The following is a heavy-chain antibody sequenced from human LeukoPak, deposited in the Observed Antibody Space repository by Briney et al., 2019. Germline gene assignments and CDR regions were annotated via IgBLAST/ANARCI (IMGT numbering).Heavy chain of an antibody. CDR2: MNPNSGNK. CDR1: GYTFTSYD. D-gene: IGHD3-10*01. V-gene: IGHV1-8*01. CDR3: AKDGIWFGELLFTDSYFDY. J-gene: IGHJ4*02. Sequence: GASVKVSCKASGYTFTSYDINWVRQATGQGLEWMGWMNPNSGNKGYAQKFQGRVTMTRNTSISTAYMELSSLRSEDTALYYCAKDGIWFGELLFTDSYFDYWGQGTLVTVSS.